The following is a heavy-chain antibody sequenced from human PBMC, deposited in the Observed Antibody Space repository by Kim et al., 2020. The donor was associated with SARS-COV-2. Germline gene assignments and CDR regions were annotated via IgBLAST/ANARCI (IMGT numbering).Heavy chain of an antibody. D-gene: IGHD6-6*01. CDR2: ISGSGGST. Sequence: GGSLRLSCAASGFTFSSYAMSWVRQAPGKGLEWVSAISGSGGSTYYADSVKGRFTISRDNSKNTLYLQMNSLRAEDTAVYYCAKHRTWSSIAARPVDYWGQGTLVTVSS. CDR1: GFTFSSYA. CDR3: AKHRTWSSIAARPVDY. V-gene: IGHV3-23*01. J-gene: IGHJ4*02.